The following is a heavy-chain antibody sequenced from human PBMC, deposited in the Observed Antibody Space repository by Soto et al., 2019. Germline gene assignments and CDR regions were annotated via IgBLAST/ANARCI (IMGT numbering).Heavy chain of an antibody. CDR2: IYYTGST. Sequence: PSETLSLTCTVSSGSISTYYWSWIRQPPGKGLEWIGYIYYTGSTNYNPSLKTRVAISMDTSKNQFSLNLSSVTAADTAVYYCAGAPTCAYFDSLSLRNLVTVSS. CDR3: AGAPTCAYFDS. CDR1: SGSISTYY. V-gene: IGHV4-59*01. J-gene: IGHJ5*01.